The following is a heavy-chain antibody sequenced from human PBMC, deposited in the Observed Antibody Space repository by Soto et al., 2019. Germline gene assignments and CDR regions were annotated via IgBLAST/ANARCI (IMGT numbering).Heavy chain of an antibody. J-gene: IGHJ4*02. D-gene: IGHD6-13*01. V-gene: IGHV1-2*02. CDR3: AREGGGRYSGKSGIAFDY. Sequence: QVQLVQSGAEVKKPGASVKVSCKASEYTFTGYYLHWVRQAPGQGLEWMGWINPNGGTNYAQKFQGRVTMTSDTSISTAYMELSRLRSDDTAVYYCAREGGGRYSGKSGIAFDYWGQGTLVTVSS. CDR2: INPNGGT. CDR1: EYTFTGYY.